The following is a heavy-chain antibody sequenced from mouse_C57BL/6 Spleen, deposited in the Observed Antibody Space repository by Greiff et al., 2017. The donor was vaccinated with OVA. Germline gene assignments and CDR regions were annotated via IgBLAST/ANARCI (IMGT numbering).Heavy chain of an antibody. CDR2: IYPGNSDT. CDR1: GYTFTSYW. Sequence: VQLQQSGTVLARPGASVKMSCKTSGYTFTSYWMHWVNQRPGQGLEWIGAIYPGNSDTSYNQKFKGKAKLTAVTSASTAYMELSSLTNEDSAVYYCTHYGSSLYYFDYWGQGTTLTVSS. CDR3: THYGSSLYYFDY. V-gene: IGHV1-5*01. J-gene: IGHJ2*01. D-gene: IGHD1-1*01.